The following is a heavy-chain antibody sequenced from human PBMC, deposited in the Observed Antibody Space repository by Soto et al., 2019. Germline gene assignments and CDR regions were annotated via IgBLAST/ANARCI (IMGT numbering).Heavy chain of an antibody. V-gene: IGHV1-24*01. Sequence: ASVKVSCKVSGYGLSDLSIHWVRQAPGKGLEWMGGLDAEDGETIYAQKLQGRGTMTEDTSTDTAYMELSSLTSEDTAMYYCATLPRTIERTPAAIWSFDSWGQGXLVTVSS. CDR1: GYGLSDLS. CDR3: ATLPRTIERTPAAIWSFDS. CDR2: LDAEDGET. D-gene: IGHD2-2*01. J-gene: IGHJ4*02.